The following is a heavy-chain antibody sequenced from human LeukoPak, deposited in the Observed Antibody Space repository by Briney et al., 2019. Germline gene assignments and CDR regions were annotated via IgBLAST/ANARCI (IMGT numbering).Heavy chain of an antibody. CDR3: ARDLLGVDCSSTSCSDY. CDR2: VYSDGKT. V-gene: IGHV3-53*01. D-gene: IGHD2-2*01. CDR1: GFTVSTNY. Sequence: GGSLRLSCAASGFTVSTNYMSWARQAPGKGLEWVSVVYSDGKTCYADAVKGRFTISKDNSRNTLYLQMNSLRAEDTAVYYCARDLLGVDCSSTSCSDYWGQGTLVTVSS. J-gene: IGHJ4*02.